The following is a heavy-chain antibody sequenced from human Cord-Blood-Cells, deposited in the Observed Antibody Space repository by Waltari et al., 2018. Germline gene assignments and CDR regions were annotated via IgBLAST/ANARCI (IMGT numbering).Heavy chain of an antibody. CDR2: IYSGGST. J-gene: IGHJ4*02. CDR1: GFTVSRNY. D-gene: IGHD1-20*01. CDR3: ARVTGTYYFDY. V-gene: IGHV3-53*04. Sequence: EVQLVESGGGLVQPGGSLRLSCAASGFTVSRNYMSWVRQAPGKGLEWVSFIYSGGSTYYADSVKGRFTISRHNSKNTLYLQMNSLRAEDTAVYYCARVTGTYYFDYWGQGTLVTVSS.